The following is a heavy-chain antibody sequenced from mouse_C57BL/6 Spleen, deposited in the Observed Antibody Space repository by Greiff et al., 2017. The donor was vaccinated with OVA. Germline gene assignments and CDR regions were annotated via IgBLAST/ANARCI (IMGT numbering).Heavy chain of an antibody. CDR2: IDPETGGT. D-gene: IGHD1-1*01. J-gene: IGHJ1*03. Sequence: LQESGAELVRPGASVTLSCKASGYTFTDYEMHWVKQTPVHGLEWIGAIDPETGGTAYNQKFKGKAILTADKSSSTAYMELRSLTSEDSAVYYCTRHFHYYGSGGYFDVWGTGTTVTVSS. CDR1: GYTFTDYE. CDR3: TRHFHYYGSGGYFDV. V-gene: IGHV1-15*01.